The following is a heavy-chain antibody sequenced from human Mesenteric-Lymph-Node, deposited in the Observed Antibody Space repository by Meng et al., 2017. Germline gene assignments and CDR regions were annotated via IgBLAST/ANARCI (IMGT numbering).Heavy chain of an antibody. CDR1: GFTFSSYA. J-gene: IGHJ4*02. D-gene: IGHD3-10*01. V-gene: IGHV3-23*01. CDR3: AKDSSYYGSEPIDY. Sequence: GESLKISCAASGFTFSSYAMSWVRQAPGKGLEWVSAISGSGGSTYYADSVKGRFTISRDNSKNTLYLQMNSLRAGDTAVYYCAKDSSYYGSEPIDYWGQGTLVTVSS. CDR2: ISGSGGST.